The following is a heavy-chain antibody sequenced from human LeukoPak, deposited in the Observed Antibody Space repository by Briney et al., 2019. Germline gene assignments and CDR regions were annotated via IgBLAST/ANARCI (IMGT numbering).Heavy chain of an antibody. V-gene: IGHV3-23*01. CDR3: AKVSYHYYGSGSYVLDY. Sequence: PGGSLRLSCAASGFTFSSYAMSWVRQAPGKGLEWVSAISGSGGSTYYADSVKGRFTISRDNSKNPLYLQMNRLRAEDTAVYYCAKVSYHYYGSGSYVLDYWGQGTLVTVSS. J-gene: IGHJ4*02. CDR2: ISGSGGST. CDR1: GFTFSSYA. D-gene: IGHD3-10*01.